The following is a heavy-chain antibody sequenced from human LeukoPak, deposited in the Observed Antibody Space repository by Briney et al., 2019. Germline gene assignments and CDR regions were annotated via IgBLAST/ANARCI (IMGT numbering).Heavy chain of an antibody. D-gene: IGHD2-15*01. CDR2: IIPIFGTA. CDR1: GGTFSSYA. CDR3: ASGGYCSGGSCFGY. J-gene: IGHJ4*02. Sequence: GASVTVSCKASGGTFSSYAISWVRQAPGQGLEWMGGIIPIFGTANYAQKFQGRVTITTDESTSTAYMELSSLRSEDTAVYYCASGGYCSGGSCFGYWGQGTLVTVSS. V-gene: IGHV1-69*05.